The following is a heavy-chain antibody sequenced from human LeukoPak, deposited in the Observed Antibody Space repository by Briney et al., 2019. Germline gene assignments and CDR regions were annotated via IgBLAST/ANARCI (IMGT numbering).Heavy chain of an antibody. CDR1: GGSISSSSYY. D-gene: IGHD6-19*01. Sequence: PSGTLSLTCTVSGGSISSSSYYWGWIRQPPGKGLEWIGSIYYSGSTYYNPSLKSRVTISVDTSKNQFSLKLSSVTAADTAVYYCARDSSSGWFSHHYYGMDDWGQGNTVAFSS. J-gene: IGHJ6*02. CDR2: IYYSGST. V-gene: IGHV4-39*07. CDR3: ARDSSSGWFSHHYYGMDD.